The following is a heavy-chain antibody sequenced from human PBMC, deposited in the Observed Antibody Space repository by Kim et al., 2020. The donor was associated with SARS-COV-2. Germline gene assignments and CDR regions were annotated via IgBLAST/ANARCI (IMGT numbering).Heavy chain of an antibody. D-gene: IGHD6-13*01. CDR1: GYTFTSYD. CDR2: MNPNSGNT. V-gene: IGHV1-8*01. Sequence: ASVKVSCKASGYTFTSYDINWVRQATGQGLEWMGWMNPNSGNTGYAQKFQGRVTMTRNTSISTAYMELSSLRSEDTAVYYCARGSSSWRGAVGMDVWGQGTTVTVSS. J-gene: IGHJ6*02. CDR3: ARGSSSWRGAVGMDV.